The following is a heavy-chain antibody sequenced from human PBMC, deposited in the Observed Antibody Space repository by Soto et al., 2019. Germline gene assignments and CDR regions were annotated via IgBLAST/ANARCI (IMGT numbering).Heavy chain of an antibody. D-gene: IGHD3-22*01. CDR1: GFTVSSNY. J-gene: IGHJ4*02. CDR3: ARSWDYDSSGYVNYYFDY. V-gene: IGHV3-53*01. Sequence: GGSLRLSCAASGFTVSSNYMSWVRQPPGKGLEWVPVIYSGGSTSYTDPRKGRFTISEDNSKNTLYLQMNSLRAEDTAVYYCARSWDYDSSGYVNYYFDYWGQGTLVTVSS. CDR2: IYSGGST.